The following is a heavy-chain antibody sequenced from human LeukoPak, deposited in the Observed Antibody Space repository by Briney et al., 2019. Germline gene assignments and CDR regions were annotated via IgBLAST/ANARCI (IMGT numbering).Heavy chain of an antibody. CDR3: ARKDGDW. Sequence: PSETLSLTCAVYGGSFSGYYWSWIRQPPGKGLEWIGEINHSGSTNYNPSLKSRVTISVDTSKNQFSLKLSSVTAADTAVYYCARKDGDWWGQGTLVTVSS. D-gene: IGHD3-9*01. J-gene: IGHJ4*02. CDR1: GGSFSGYY. V-gene: IGHV4-34*01. CDR2: INHSGST.